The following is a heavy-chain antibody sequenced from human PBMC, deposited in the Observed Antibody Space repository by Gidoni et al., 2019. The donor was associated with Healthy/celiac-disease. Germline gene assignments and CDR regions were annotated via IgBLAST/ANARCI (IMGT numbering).Heavy chain of an antibody. Sequence: VQLVESGGGVVQPGRSLRLSCAASGCTFSSYGMHWVRQAPGKGLELVAVIWYDGSNKYYADSVKGRFTISRDNSKNTLYLQMNSLRAEDTAVYYCARESSSWYYFDYWGQGTLVTVSS. J-gene: IGHJ4*02. D-gene: IGHD6-13*01. CDR1: GCTFSSYG. CDR2: IWYDGSNK. V-gene: IGHV3-33*01. CDR3: ARESSSWYYFDY.